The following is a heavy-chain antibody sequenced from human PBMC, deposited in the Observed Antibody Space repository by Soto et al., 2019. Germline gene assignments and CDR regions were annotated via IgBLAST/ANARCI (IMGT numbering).Heavy chain of an antibody. CDR1: GGNFGGHP. D-gene: IGHD3-22*01. CDR2: IIPIFGTT. Sequence: ASGKGACKASGGNFGGHPIASVRQGPGQGLEWVGRIIPIFGTTNYAQNLQGRVTISADKSTLTSYMELHSLTSDDTALHHCARDRTDSGYFTNSLDPWGQGAQLTVYS. V-gene: IGHV1-69*06. CDR3: ARDRTDSGYFTNSLDP. J-gene: IGHJ5*02.